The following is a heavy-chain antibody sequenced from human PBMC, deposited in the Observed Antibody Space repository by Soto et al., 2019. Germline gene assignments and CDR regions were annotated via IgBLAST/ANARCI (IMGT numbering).Heavy chain of an antibody. J-gene: IGHJ2*01. V-gene: IGHV1-69*12. CDR3: ARTAIVLVPAAVWYFDL. CDR2: IIPIFGTA. D-gene: IGHD2-2*01. CDR1: GGTFSSYA. Sequence: QVQLVQSGAEVKKPGSSVKVSCKASGGTFSSYAISWVRQAPGQGLEWMGGIIPIFGTANYAQKLQGRVTITADESTSTAYMELSSLRSEDTAVYYCARTAIVLVPAAVWYFDLWGRGTLVTVSS.